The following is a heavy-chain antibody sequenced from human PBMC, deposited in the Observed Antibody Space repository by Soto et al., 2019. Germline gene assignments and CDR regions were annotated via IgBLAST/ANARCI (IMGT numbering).Heavy chain of an antibody. CDR1: GGSISSYY. J-gene: IGHJ4*02. CDR3: GSSYSSGWYRGVDY. D-gene: IGHD6-19*01. CDR2: IYYSGST. Sequence: QVQLQESGPGLVKPSETLSLTCTVSGGSISSYYWSWIRQPPGKGLEGIGYIYYSGSTNYNPSLKSRVTISVDTSKNQFSLKPSSVTAADTAVYYCGSSYSSGWYRGVDYWGQGTLVTVSS. V-gene: IGHV4-59*08.